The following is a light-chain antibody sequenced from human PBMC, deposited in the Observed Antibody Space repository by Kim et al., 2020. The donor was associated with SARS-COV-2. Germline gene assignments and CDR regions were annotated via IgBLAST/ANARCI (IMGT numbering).Light chain of an antibody. CDR2: GAS. Sequence: SPGERATPSCRASQSVSSYLAWYQQKPGQPPRLLIYGASNRATGIPARFSGSGSGTHFTLTISSLEPEDFAVYYCQHRSNWPIFTFGPGTKVDIK. J-gene: IGKJ3*01. CDR3: QHRSNWPIFT. V-gene: IGKV3-11*01. CDR1: QSVSSY.